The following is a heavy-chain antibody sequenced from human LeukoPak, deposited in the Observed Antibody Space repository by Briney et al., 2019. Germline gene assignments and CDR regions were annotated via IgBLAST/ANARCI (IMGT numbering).Heavy chain of an antibody. Sequence: SETLSLTCTVSGYSISSGYYWGWIRQPPGKGLEWIGSIYHSGSTYYNPSLKSRVTISVDTSKNQFSLKLSSVTAADTAVYYCAREEGYYYDSSGYYFVIDYWGQGTLVTVSS. CDR3: AREEGYYYDSSGYYFVIDY. J-gene: IGHJ4*02. CDR1: GYSISSGYY. CDR2: IYHSGST. D-gene: IGHD3-22*01. V-gene: IGHV4-38-2*02.